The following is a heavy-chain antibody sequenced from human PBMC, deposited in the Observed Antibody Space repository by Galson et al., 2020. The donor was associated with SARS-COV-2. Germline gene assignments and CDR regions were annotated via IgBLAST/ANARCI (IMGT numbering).Heavy chain of an antibody. J-gene: IGHJ5*02. CDR1: GLSLSNARMG. Sequence: SGPTLVKPTETLTLTCTVSGLSLSNARMGVSWIRQPPGKALEWLAHIFSNDDKSYSTSLKSRLTISKDTSKSQVVLTMTNMDPVDTATYYCARTGGDSDWYNWFDPWGQGTLVTVSS. CDR3: ARTGGDSDWYNWFDP. CDR2: IFSNDDK. V-gene: IGHV2-26*01. D-gene: IGHD6-19*01.